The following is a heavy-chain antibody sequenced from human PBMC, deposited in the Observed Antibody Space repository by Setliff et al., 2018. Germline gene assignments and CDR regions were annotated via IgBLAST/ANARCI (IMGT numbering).Heavy chain of an antibody. CDR2: IYSTETT. D-gene: IGHD3-3*01. V-gene: IGHV4-61*09. J-gene: IGHJ6*03. CDR1: GGSLSSGPYY. Sequence: SETLSLTCTVSGGSLSSGPYYWTWVRQPAGKGLEWIGHIYSTETTSYSPSLKSRVTISVDTSKNQFSLKLSSVTAADTAVYYCARMSGFLYIDVWGKGTTVTVSS. CDR3: ARMSGFLYIDV.